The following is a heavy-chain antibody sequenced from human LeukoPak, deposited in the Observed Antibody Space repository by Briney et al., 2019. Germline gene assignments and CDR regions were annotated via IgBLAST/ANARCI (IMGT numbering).Heavy chain of an antibody. J-gene: IGHJ4*02. CDR2: INPNSGGT. Sequence: GASVKVSCKASGYTFTGYYMHWVRQAPGQGLEWMGWINPNSGGTNYAQKFQGRVTMTRDTSISTAYMELSRLRSDDTAAYYCARGYSGYVGLYYFDYWGQGTLVTVSS. CDR1: GYTFTGYY. CDR3: ARGYSGYVGLYYFDY. D-gene: IGHD5-12*01. V-gene: IGHV1-2*02.